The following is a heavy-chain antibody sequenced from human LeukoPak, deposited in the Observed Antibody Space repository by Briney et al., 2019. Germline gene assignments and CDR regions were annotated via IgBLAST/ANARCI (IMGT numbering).Heavy chain of an antibody. J-gene: IGHJ6*03. D-gene: IGHD6-13*01. CDR1: GFPFSSYW. Sequence: PGGSLRLSCAASGFPFSSYWMSWVRQAPGKGLEWVANIKQDGSEKYYVDSVKGRFTISRDNAKNSLYLQMNSLRAEDTAVYYCARDAAAAAYYYYMDVWGKGTTVTVSS. CDR2: IKQDGSEK. V-gene: IGHV3-7*01. CDR3: ARDAAAAAYYYYMDV.